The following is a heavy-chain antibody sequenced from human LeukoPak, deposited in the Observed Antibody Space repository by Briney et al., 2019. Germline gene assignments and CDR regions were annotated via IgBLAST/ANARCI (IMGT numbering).Heavy chain of an antibody. CDR2: IRYDGSNK. CDR1: GFTFSSYG. J-gene: IGHJ6*02. Sequence: GGSLRLSCAASGFTFSSYGMHWVRQAPGKGLEWVAFIRYDGSNKYYADSVKGRFTISRDNSKNTLYLQMNSLRAEDTAVYYCAKEGPKYYYDSSGYQDYYYYGMGVWGQGTTVTVSS. D-gene: IGHD3-22*01. CDR3: AKEGPKYYYDSSGYQDYYYYGMGV. V-gene: IGHV3-30*02.